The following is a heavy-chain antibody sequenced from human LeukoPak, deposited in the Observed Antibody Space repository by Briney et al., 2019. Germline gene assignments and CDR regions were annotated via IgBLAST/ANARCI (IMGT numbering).Heavy chain of an antibody. V-gene: IGHV4-30-4*01. D-gene: IGHD3-10*01. CDR1: GGSISSGDYY. CDR3: ARGLGYYYGSGSYYNPGGYSDY. CDR2: IYYSGST. Sequence: SETLSLTCTVSGGSISSGDYYWSWIRQPPGKGLEWIGYIYYSGSTYYNPSLKSRVSISVDTSKNQFSLKLSSVTAADTAVYYCARGLGYYYGSGSYYNPGGYSDYWGQGTLVTVSS. J-gene: IGHJ4*02.